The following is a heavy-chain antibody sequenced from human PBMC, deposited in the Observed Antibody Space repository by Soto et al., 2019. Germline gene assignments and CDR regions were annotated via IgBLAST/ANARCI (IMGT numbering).Heavy chain of an antibody. D-gene: IGHD5-12*01. V-gene: IGHV4-30-4*01. CDR2: IYDSGST. CDR3: ARGGGFDS. J-gene: IGHJ4*02. CDR1: GGSITSGDNY. Sequence: QVQLQESGPRLVRSSETLSLTCTVSGGSITSGDNYWSWIRQPPGKGLEWIGHIYDSGSTYYNPSRRSRVSISRDTSKNQFSLNLNSMTAADPAVYYCARGGGFDSWGQGVLVTVSS.